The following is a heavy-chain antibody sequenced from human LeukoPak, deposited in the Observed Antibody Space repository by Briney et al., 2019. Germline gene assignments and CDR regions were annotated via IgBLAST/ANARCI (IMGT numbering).Heavy chain of an antibody. D-gene: IGHD7-27*01. V-gene: IGHV4-39*07. J-gene: IGHJ4*02. Sequence: KPSETLSLTCTVSGDSITSRSYYWGWIRQAPGKGLEWIASIHYSGTTYYKPSLKSRVTISADTSQNQFSLKLSSVTAADTAVYYCASRKLGNDYWGQGTLVTVSS. CDR1: GDSITSRSYY. CDR3: ASRKLGNDY. CDR2: IHYSGTT.